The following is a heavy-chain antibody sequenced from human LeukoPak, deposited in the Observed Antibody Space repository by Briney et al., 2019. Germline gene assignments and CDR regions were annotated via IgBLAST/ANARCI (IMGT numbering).Heavy chain of an antibody. D-gene: IGHD1-26*01. CDR2: ISAYNGNT. V-gene: IGHV1-18*01. Sequence: ASVKVSCKASGYTFTSYGISWVRQAPGQGLEWMGWISAYNGNTNYAQKLQGRVTMTIDTSTSTAYMELRSLRSDDTAVYYCARDRAVWELLGDELDYWGQGTLVTVSS. CDR3: ARDRAVWELLGDELDY. J-gene: IGHJ4*02. CDR1: GYTFTSYG.